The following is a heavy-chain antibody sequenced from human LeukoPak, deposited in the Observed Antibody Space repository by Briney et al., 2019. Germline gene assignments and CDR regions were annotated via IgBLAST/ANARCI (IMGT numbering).Heavy chain of an antibody. D-gene: IGHD3-16*01. J-gene: IGHJ5*02. V-gene: IGHV4-34*01. CDR3: ARGRLLMWFDP. CDR1: RGSFSGYS. CDR2: INHSGST. Sequence: SETLSLTCAVYRGSFSGYSWSWIRQPPGKGLEWIGEINHSGSTNYNPSLKSRVTISVDTSKKQFSLKLSSVTAADTAVYYCARGRLLMWFDPWGQGTLVTVSS.